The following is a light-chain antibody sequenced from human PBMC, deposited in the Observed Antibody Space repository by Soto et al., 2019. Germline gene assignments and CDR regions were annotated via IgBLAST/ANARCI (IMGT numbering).Light chain of an antibody. CDR3: QQYHSYLRAT. Sequence: DIQMTQFPSTLSASVGDRVTITCRASQSISVWLAWYQQKPGKAPKLLIYKASSLQSGVPSRLSGSGSGTEFTLTISSLQPDDVETDYCQQYHSYLRATFGPGTKVDLK. V-gene: IGKV1-5*03. CDR2: KAS. J-gene: IGKJ3*01. CDR1: QSISVW.